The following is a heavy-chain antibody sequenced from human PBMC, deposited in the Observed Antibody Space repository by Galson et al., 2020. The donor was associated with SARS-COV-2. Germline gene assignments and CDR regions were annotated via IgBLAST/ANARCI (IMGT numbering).Heavy chain of an antibody. CDR3: ARHVYHYYGSGSYRRGGMDV. J-gene: IGHJ6*02. CDR2: IYPVASDT. Sequence: KIGESLKISCKGSGYSFTSYWLGWVRQMPGNGLEWMGIIYPVASDTRYSPSFQGQVTISADKSISTAYLQWSSLKASDTAMYYCARHVYHYYGSGSYRRGGMDVWGQGTTVTVSS. D-gene: IGHD3-10*01. CDR1: GYSFTSYW. V-gene: IGHV5-51*01.